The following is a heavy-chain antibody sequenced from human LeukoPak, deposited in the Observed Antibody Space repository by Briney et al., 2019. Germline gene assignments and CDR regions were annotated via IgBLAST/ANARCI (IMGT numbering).Heavy chain of an antibody. Sequence: GASVKVSCKASGYTFTSYGISWVRQAPGQGLEWMGWISAYNGNTNYAQKLQGRVTMTTDTSTSTAYMELRSLRSDDTAVYYCARDRWNYDSSGYFFDYWGQGTLVTVSS. CDR2: ISAYNGNT. D-gene: IGHD3-22*01. V-gene: IGHV1-18*01. J-gene: IGHJ4*02. CDR3: ARDRWNYDSSGYFFDY. CDR1: GYTFTSYG.